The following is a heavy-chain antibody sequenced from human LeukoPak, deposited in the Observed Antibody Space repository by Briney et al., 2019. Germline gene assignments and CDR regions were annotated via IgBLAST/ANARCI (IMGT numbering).Heavy chain of an antibody. CDR3: ARENVDIVATIDYYYYGMDV. Sequence: SETLSLTCTVSGGSISSYYWSWIRQPAGKGLEWIGRIYTSRSTNYNPSLKSRVTMSVDTSKNQFSLKLSSVTAADTAVYYCARENVDIVATIDYYYYGMDVWGQGTTVTVSS. D-gene: IGHD5-12*01. CDR1: GGSISSYY. CDR2: IYTSRST. V-gene: IGHV4-4*07. J-gene: IGHJ6*02.